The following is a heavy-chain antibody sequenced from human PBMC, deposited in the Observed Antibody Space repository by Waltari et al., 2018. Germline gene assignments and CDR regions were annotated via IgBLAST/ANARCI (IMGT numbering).Heavy chain of an antibody. CDR2: LYSSGST. V-gene: IGHV4-39*01. J-gene: IGHJ4*02. Sequence: QLQLQESGPGLVKPSETLSLTCSVSGGSISSSSYDWGWIRQPPGKGLEWIASLYSSGSTYQNPSLKSRVTISVDTSKNQFSLKLSSVTAADTAIYYCARSPYCTNGVCYRSFYFDYWGQGTLVTVSS. D-gene: IGHD2-8*01. CDR3: ARSPYCTNGVCYRSFYFDY. CDR1: GGSISSSSYD.